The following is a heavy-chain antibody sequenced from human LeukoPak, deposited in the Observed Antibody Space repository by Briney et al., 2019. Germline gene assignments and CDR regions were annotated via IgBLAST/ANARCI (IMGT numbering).Heavy chain of an antibody. D-gene: IGHD3-3*01. CDR3: ARLDFWNGYSYYYYGMDV. Sequence: GASVKVSCKASGYTFTGYYMHWVRQAPGQGLEWMGWINPNSGGTNYAQKFQGRVTMTRDTSISTAYMELSRLRSDDTAVYYCARLDFWNGYSYYYYGMDVWGQGTTVTVSS. CDR1: GYTFTGYY. CDR2: INPNSGGT. V-gene: IGHV1-2*02. J-gene: IGHJ6*02.